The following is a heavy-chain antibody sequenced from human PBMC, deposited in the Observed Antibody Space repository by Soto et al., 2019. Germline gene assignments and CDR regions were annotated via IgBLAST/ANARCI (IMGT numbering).Heavy chain of an antibody. V-gene: IGHV4-39*01. CDR3: ASPCGGDCYEDGRWFDP. D-gene: IGHD2-21*02. CDR2: IYYSGNT. CDR1: GGSISSSSYY. Sequence: SETLSLACTVSGGSISSSSYYWGWIRQPPGKGLEWIGSIYYSGNTYYNPSLKSRVTISVDTSKNQFSLKLSSVTAADTAVYFCASPCGGDCYEDGRWFDPWGQGTLVTVSS. J-gene: IGHJ5*02.